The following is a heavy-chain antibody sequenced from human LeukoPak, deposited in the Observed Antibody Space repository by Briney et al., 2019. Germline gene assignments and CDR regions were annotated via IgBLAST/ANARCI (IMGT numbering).Heavy chain of an antibody. CDR3: AKDRVSPGFNWFDP. CDR1: GFTFSSYA. CDR2: ISGSGGST. V-gene: IGHV3-23*01. Sequence: GGSLRLSCAASGFTFSSYAMSWVRQVPGKGLEWVSAISGSGGSTYYADSVKGRFAISRDNSKNTLYLQMNSLRAEDTAVNYCAKDRVSPGFNWFDPWGQGTLVTVSS. J-gene: IGHJ5*02. D-gene: IGHD2/OR15-2a*01.